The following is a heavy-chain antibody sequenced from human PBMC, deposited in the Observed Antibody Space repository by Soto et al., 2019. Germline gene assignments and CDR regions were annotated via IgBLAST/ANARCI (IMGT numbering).Heavy chain of an antibody. CDR1: GFTFSSYG. Sequence: GGSLRLSCAASGFTFSSYGMHWVRQAPGKGLEWVAVISYDGSNKYYADSVKGRFTISRDNSKNTLYLQMNSLRAEDTAVYYCAKEGVALNGNYYYYYGMDVWGQGTTVTVSS. J-gene: IGHJ6*02. D-gene: IGHD2-8*01. CDR2: ISYDGSNK. V-gene: IGHV3-30*18. CDR3: AKEGVALNGNYYYYYGMDV.